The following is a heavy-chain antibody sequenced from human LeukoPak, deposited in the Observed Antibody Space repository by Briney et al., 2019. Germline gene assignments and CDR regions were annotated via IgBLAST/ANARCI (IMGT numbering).Heavy chain of an antibody. V-gene: IGHV3-7*01. CDR2: IKGDESAR. CDR1: GFTFSTYW. Sequence: PGGSLRLSCAASGFTFSTYWMAWVRQAPGKGLEWVANIKGDESARHQADSVRGRFTISRDNAQHSVYLQMSSLRGEDTAVYYCARDVGGSLDYWGQGTLVTVSS. J-gene: IGHJ4*02. D-gene: IGHD1-26*01. CDR3: ARDVGGSLDY.